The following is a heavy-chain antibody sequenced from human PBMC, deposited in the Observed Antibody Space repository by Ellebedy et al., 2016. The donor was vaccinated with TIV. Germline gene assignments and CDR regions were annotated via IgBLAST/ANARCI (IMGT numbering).Heavy chain of an antibody. V-gene: IGHV4-34*01. CDR3: ARDPYCGGDCSNDAFDI. Sequence: MPSETLSLTCAVYGGSFSGYYWSWIRQPPGKGLEWIGEINHSGSTNYNPSLKSRVTISVDTSKNQFSLKLSSATAADTAVYYCARDPYCGGDCSNDAFDIWGQGTMVTVSS. D-gene: IGHD2-21*02. CDR1: GGSFSGYY. CDR2: INHSGST. J-gene: IGHJ3*02.